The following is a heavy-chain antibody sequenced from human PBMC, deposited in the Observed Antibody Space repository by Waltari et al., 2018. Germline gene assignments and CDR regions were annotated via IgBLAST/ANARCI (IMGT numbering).Heavy chain of an antibody. CDR2: ISHRGRT. CDR1: GYSIGRGSY. D-gene: IGHD2-21*02. V-gene: IGHV4-38-2*02. J-gene: IGHJ4*02. CDR3: ARDLGAGGNSDI. Sequence: QVQLQESGPGLVKPSETLSLTCTVSGYSIGRGSYWGGGWIRQPPGKGLEWIGSISHRGRTFYNPSLKTRVTISLDTSKNQFSLRLSSVTAADTAVYYCARDLGAGGNSDIWGQGTLVTVSS.